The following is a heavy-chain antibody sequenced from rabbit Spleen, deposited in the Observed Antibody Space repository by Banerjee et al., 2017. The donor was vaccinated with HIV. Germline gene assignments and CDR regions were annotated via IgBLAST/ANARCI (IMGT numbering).Heavy chain of an antibody. CDR3: ARDLPGVIGWNFNL. D-gene: IGHD1-1*01. J-gene: IGHJ4*01. Sequence: QEQLVESGGGLVQPGGSLKLSCKASGFDFSSYGVSWVRQAPGKGLEWIACINTATGKAVYATWAKGRFTISKTSSTTVTLQMTSLTAADTATYFCARDLPGVIGWNFNLWGQGTLVTVS. V-gene: IGHV1S45*01. CDR2: INTATGKA. CDR1: GFDFSSYG.